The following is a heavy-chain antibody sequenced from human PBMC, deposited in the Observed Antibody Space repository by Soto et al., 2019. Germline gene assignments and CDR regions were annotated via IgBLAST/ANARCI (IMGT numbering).Heavy chain of an antibody. CDR2: ISPYTGNT. V-gene: IGHV1-18*01. D-gene: IGHD3-16*01. Sequence: QVQLVQSGDEVKKPGASVKVSCKASGYIFVNYGIAWVRQAPGQGLEWMGWISPYTGNTHSATKVQGRLTMTTDTSTSTAYMGLGSLTSDDTAVYYCVMVDNYVTPNPQDVWGQGTTVTVSS. J-gene: IGHJ6*02. CDR3: VMVDNYVTPNPQDV. CDR1: GYIFVNYG.